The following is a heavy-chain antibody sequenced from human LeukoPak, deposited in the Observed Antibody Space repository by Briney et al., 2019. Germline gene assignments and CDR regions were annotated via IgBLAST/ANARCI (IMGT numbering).Heavy chain of an antibody. D-gene: IGHD3-10*01. CDR3: ARDQLERITMVRGVIITPVYYYYGMDV. Sequence: GGSLRLSCAASGFTPSYNHMTWVRQAPGKGLEWVANIKQDGSEKYYVDSVKGRFTISRDNAKNSLYLQMNSLRAEDTAVYYCARDQLERITMVRGVIITPVYYYYGMDVWGQGTTVTVSS. V-gene: IGHV3-7*01. CDR2: IKQDGSEK. CDR1: GFTPSYNH. J-gene: IGHJ6*02.